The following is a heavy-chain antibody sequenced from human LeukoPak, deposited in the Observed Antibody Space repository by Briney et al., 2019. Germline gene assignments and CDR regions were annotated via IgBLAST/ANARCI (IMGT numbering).Heavy chain of an antibody. D-gene: IGHD3-10*01. J-gene: IGHJ4*02. V-gene: IGHV4-39*01. CDR1: GGSISSDNYY. CDR2: IYYSGTT. CDR3: AKHYMGSSYNHGLDC. Sequence: SETLSLTCTVSGGSISSDNYYWGWIRQPPGKGLEWIGSIYYSGTTYYNPSLKSRVTISVDTPKNQFSLKLSSVTAADTALYYCAKHYMGSSYNHGLDCWGQGTLVTVSS.